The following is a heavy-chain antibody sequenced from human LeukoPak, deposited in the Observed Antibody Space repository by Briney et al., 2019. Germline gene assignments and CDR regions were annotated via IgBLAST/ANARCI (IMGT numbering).Heavy chain of an antibody. CDR1: GFTFSDYG. CDR3: ATYRQVLLPFES. Sequence: GGSLRLSCTASGFTFSDYGMTWVRQAPGKGLEWVSGISDSGDRTYYADSVKGRFIISRDNSKSTLSLQMNSLRAEDTAIYYCATYRQVLLPFESWGQGTLVTVSS. CDR2: ISDSGDRT. J-gene: IGHJ4*02. D-gene: IGHD2-8*02. V-gene: IGHV3-23*01.